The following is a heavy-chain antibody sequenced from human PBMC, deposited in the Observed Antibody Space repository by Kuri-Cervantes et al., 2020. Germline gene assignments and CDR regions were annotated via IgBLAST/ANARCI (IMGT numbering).Heavy chain of an antibody. V-gene: IGHV3-53*05. Sequence: ETLSLTCAASGFTVSSNYMSWVRQAPGKGPEWVSVIYSGGSTYYADSVKGRFTISRDNSKNTLYLQMNSLRAEDTAVYYCARATGLLWFWDYYYGMDVWGQGTTVTVSS. J-gene: IGHJ6*02. CDR1: GFTVSSNY. CDR3: ARATGLLWFWDYYYGMDV. CDR2: IYSGGST. D-gene: IGHD3-10*01.